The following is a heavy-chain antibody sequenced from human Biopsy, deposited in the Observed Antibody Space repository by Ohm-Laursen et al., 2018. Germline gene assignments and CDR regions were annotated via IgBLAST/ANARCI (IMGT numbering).Heavy chain of an antibody. Sequence: SDTLSLTCAVYGGSFSGYYWSWIRQPPGKGLEWIGQIYTSGITNYNPSLKSRVTMSVDTSKNKFSLRVSSVTAADTAVYYCARDRDRRGWFDPWGQGTLVTVSS. V-gene: IGHV4-59*10. CDR1: GGSFSGYY. D-gene: IGHD1-14*01. J-gene: IGHJ5*02. CDR2: IYTSGIT. CDR3: ARDRDRRGWFDP.